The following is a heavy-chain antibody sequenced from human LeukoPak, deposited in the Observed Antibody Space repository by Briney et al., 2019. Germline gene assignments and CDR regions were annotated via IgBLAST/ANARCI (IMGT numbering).Heavy chain of an antibody. V-gene: IGHV3-23*01. D-gene: IGHD1-14*01. CDR3: ARNEAGYHYYIGF. CDR2: LSGENALI. CDR1: GFTFSSYA. J-gene: IGHJ6*03. Sequence: GRSLRLSCAASGFTFSSYAMIWVRQAPGKGLECISTLSGENALIYYADSVKGRFTISRDNSKNTLYLQMSNVRPEDTARYYCARNEAGYHYYIGFWGEGTTVTVSS.